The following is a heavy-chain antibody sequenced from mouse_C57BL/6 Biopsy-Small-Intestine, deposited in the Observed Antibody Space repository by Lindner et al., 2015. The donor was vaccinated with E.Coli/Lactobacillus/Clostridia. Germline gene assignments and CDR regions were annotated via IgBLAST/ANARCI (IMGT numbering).Heavy chain of an antibody. J-gene: IGHJ4*01. CDR3: ARIYIAAAGRALDY. CDR2: ISPNSGDI. V-gene: IGHV1S14*01. Sequence: SVKVSCKASGYTFTANYIHWVRQAPRHGLEWMGWISPNSGDIYLAQNFQGRVTLTRDTSTSTAYMELSSLRSDDTALYYCARIYIAAAGRALDYWGQGTLVTVSS. D-gene: IGHD3-3*01. CDR1: GYTFTANY.